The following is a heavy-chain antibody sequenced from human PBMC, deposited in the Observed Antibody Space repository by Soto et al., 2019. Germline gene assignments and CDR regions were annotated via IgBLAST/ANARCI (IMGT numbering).Heavy chain of an antibody. CDR1: GGSFSGYY. CDR3: ARVKVVVVAAKRGWFDP. CDR2: INHSGST. D-gene: IGHD2-15*01. J-gene: IGHJ5*02. Sequence: QVQLQQWGAGLLKPSETLSLTCAVYGGSFSGYYFSWIRQPPGQGLEWIGGINHSGSTNYNPAHKSRGTISVDTAKNQFSLKLSFGTAADTAVYYCARVKVVVVAAKRGWFDPWGQGTLVTVSS. V-gene: IGHV4-34*01.